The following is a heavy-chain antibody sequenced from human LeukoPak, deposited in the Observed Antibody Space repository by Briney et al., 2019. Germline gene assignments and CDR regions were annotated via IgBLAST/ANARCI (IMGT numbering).Heavy chain of an antibody. Sequence: SETLSLTCAVHGGSFSGYYWSWIRQPPGKGLEWIGEINHSGSTNYNPSLKSRVTISVDTSKNQFSLKLSSVTAADTAVYYCARRFYYDYVWGSYRPGYFDYWGQGTLVTVSS. D-gene: IGHD3-16*02. CDR3: ARRFYYDYVWGSYRPGYFDY. J-gene: IGHJ4*02. CDR1: GGSFSGYY. V-gene: IGHV4-34*01. CDR2: INHSGST.